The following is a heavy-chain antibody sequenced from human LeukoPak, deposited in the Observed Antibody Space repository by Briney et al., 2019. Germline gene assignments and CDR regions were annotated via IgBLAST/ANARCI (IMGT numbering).Heavy chain of an antibody. CDR3: AKYLAATGESHLDY. CDR2: IYHSGST. CDR1: DYSISSGYF. Sequence: PSETLSLTCTVSDYSISSGYFWGWIRQPPGKGLEWIGSIYHSGSTYYNPSLKSRVTISVDTSKNQFSLKLNSVTAADTAVYYCAKYLAATGESHLDYWGQGTLVTVSS. V-gene: IGHV4-38-2*02. D-gene: IGHD6-13*01. J-gene: IGHJ4*02.